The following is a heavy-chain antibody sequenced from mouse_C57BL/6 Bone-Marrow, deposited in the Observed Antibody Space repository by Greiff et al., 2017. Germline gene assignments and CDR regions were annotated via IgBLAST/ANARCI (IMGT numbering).Heavy chain of an antibody. J-gene: IGHJ2*01. Sequence: QVTLKECGPGILQPSQTLSLTCSFSGFSLSTFGMGVGWIRQPSGKGLEWLAHIWWDDDKYYNPALKSRLTISKDTSNNQVFLKIANVDTADTATYYCARMRYYGSSSYYFDYWGQGTTLTVSS. D-gene: IGHD1-1*01. CDR1: GFSLSTFGMG. CDR3: ARMRYYGSSSYYFDY. CDR2: IWWDDDK. V-gene: IGHV8-8*01.